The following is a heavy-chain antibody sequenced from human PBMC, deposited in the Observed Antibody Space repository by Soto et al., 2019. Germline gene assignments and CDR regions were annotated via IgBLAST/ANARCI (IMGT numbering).Heavy chain of an antibody. D-gene: IGHD5-18*01. J-gene: IGHJ4*02. Sequence: PSETLSLTCTVSGGSISSGGYYWSWIRQHPGKGLEWIGYIYYSGSTYYNPSLKSRVTISVDTSKNQFSLKLSSVTAADTAVYYCARTSNRGYSYGSFDYWGQGTLVTVSS. CDR1: GGSISSGGYY. V-gene: IGHV4-31*03. CDR2: IYYSGST. CDR3: ARTSNRGYSYGSFDY.